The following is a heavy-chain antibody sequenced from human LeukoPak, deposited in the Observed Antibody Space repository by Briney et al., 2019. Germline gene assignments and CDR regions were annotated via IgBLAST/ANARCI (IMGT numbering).Heavy chain of an antibody. J-gene: IGHJ4*02. CDR3: ATSGGYDSSGFSPSFDY. CDR1: GGSFSGYY. Sequence: SETLSLTCAVYGGSFSGYYWSWIRQPPGKGLEWIGEINHSGSTNYNPSLKSRVTISVDTSKNQFSLKLSPVTAADTAVYYCATSGGYDSSGFSPSFDYWGQGTLVTVSS. D-gene: IGHD3-22*01. V-gene: IGHV4-34*01. CDR2: INHSGST.